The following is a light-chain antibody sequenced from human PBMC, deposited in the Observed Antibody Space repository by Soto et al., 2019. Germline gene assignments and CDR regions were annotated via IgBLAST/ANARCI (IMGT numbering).Light chain of an antibody. CDR3: SSYTTSNTLV. CDR1: SSDVGGYNF. CDR2: DVS. V-gene: IGLV2-14*01. Sequence: QSALIQPASVSGSPGQSITISCTGTSSDVGGYNFVSWYQQHPGKAPKLMIYDVSNRPSGVSNRFSGSKSGNTASLTISGLQAEDEADYYCSSYTTSNTLVFGVGTKLTVL. J-gene: IGLJ3*02.